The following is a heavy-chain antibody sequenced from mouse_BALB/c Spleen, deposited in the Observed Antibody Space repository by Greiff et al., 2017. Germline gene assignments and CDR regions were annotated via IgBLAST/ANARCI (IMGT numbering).Heavy chain of an antibody. CDR3: GSREISYDEGYAMDY. V-gene: IGHV1-18*01. D-gene: IGHD2-12*01. CDR2: INPNNGGT. CDR1: GYTFTDYN. J-gene: IGHJ4*01. Sequence: EVQLQQSGPELVKPGASVKIPCKASGYTFTDYNMDWVKQSHGKSLEWIGDINPNNGGTTYNQKFKGKATLTVGKSSSTAYMELRSLTSEDTAVYYCGSREISYDEGYAMDYWGQGTSVTVSS.